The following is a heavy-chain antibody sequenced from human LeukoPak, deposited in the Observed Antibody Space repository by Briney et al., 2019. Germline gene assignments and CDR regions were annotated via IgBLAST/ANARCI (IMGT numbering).Heavy chain of an antibody. D-gene: IGHD3-9*01. CDR3: AAGGFYDLLSY. CDR2: FDPGDGAM. Sequence: ASVKVSCKVSGYNLTELSMHWVRQAPGKGLEWMGGFDPGDGAMVYAQRFQGRVTMTEDTSTDTVYMELSSLKSEDTAVYYCAAGGFYDLLSYWGQGTLVTVSS. J-gene: IGHJ4*02. CDR1: GYNLTELS. V-gene: IGHV1-24*01.